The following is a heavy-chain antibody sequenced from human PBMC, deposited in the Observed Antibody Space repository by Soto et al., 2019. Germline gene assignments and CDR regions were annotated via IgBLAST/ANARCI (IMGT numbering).Heavy chain of an antibody. CDR2: ISAYNGNT. Sequence: GASVKVSCKASGYTFTSYGISWVRQAPGQGLEWMGWISAYNGNTNYAQKLQGRVTMTTDTSTSTAYMELRSLRSDDTAVYYCAREFSNRAAAGGWFDPWGQGTLVTVSS. CDR1: GYTFTSYG. V-gene: IGHV1-18*01. CDR3: AREFSNRAAAGGWFDP. D-gene: IGHD6-13*01. J-gene: IGHJ5*02.